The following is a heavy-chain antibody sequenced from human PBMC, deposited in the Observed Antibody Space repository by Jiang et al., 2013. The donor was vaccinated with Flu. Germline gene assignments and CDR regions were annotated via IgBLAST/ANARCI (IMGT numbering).Heavy chain of an antibody. Sequence: QKFQGRVTMTRNTSISTAYMELSSLRSEDTAVYYCARRRRSGSTTNWFDPWGQGTLVTVSS. J-gene: IGHJ5*02. V-gene: IGHV1-8*01. D-gene: IGHD3-3*01. CDR3: ARRRRSGSTTNWFDP.